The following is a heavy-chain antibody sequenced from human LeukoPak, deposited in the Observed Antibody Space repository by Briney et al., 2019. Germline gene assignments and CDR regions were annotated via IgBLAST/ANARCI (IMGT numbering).Heavy chain of an antibody. V-gene: IGHV3-30*04. CDR3: AREVAVVVVAATYNWFDP. D-gene: IGHD2-15*01. Sequence: GGSLRLSCAASGFTFSSYAMHWVRQAPGKGLEWVAVISYDGSNKYYADSVKGRFTISRDNSKNTLYLQMNSLRAEDTAVYCCAREVAVVVVAATYNWFDPWGQGTLVTVSS. CDR1: GFTFSSYA. J-gene: IGHJ5*02. CDR2: ISYDGSNK.